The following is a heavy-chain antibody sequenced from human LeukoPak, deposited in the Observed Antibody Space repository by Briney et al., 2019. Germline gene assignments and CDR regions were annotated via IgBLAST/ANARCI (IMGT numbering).Heavy chain of an antibody. CDR3: ARRPGQWLDASFDP. CDR2: INHSGST. D-gene: IGHD6-19*01. CDR1: GGSFSGYY. J-gene: IGHJ5*02. Sequence: SETLSLTCAVYGGSFSGYYWSWIRQPPGKGLEWIGEINHSGSTNYNPSLKSRVTISVDTSKNQFSLKLSSVTAADTAVYYCARRPGQWLDASFDPWGQGTLVTVSS. V-gene: IGHV4-34*01.